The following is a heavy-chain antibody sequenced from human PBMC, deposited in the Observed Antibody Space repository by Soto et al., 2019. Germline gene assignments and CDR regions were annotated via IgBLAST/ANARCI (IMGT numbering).Heavy chain of an antibody. V-gene: IGHV1-46*02. CDR2: INPSGGST. J-gene: IGHJ6*02. D-gene: IGHD4-17*01. CDR1: GYTFNSYY. CDR3: ATEYGDSLYYYYYGMDV. Sequence: ASVKVSCKASGYTFNSYYMHWVRQAPGQGLEWMGIINPSGGSTSYAQKFQGRVTMTRDTSTSTVYMELSSLRSEDTAVYYCATEYGDSLYYYYYGMDVWGQGTTVTVSS.